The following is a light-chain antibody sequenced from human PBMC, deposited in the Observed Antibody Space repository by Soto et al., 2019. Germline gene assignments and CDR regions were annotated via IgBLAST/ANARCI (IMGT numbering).Light chain of an antibody. CDR1: QSVNSRY. Sequence: EIVLTQSPDTLSLSPGERATLSCRASQSVNSRYLAWYQQKPGQAPRLLIYGASSRATGIPDRFSGSGSGTDFTLTISRLEPEDFAVYYCQQYGSSPPWTFG. V-gene: IGKV3-20*01. CDR3: QQYGSSPPWT. J-gene: IGKJ1*01. CDR2: GAS.